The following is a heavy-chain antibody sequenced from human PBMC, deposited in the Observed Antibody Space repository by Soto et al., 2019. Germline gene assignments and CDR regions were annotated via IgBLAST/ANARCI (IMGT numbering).Heavy chain of an antibody. CDR1: GGSISSYY. D-gene: IGHD3-22*01. Sequence: PSETLSLTCAVSGGSISSYYWSWIRQPPGKGLEWIGYISYSGSTNYNPSLKSRVTISVDTSKNQFSLKLSSVTAVDTAVHYCARGYYYDSSGYYPYFDYWGQGTLVTVSS. J-gene: IGHJ4*02. CDR3: ARGYYYDSSGYYPYFDY. V-gene: IGHV4-59*12. CDR2: ISYSGST.